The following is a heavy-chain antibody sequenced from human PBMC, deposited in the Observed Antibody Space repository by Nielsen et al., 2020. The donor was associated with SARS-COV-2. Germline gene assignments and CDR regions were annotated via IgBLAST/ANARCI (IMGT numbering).Heavy chain of an antibody. J-gene: IGHJ6*02. D-gene: IGHD3-22*01. CDR1: RFGLTTYT. CDR3: ARDTHYYDSSGYYAPPYYYYGMDV. V-gene: IGHV3-33*08. Sequence: GGSLRLSCEVSRFGLTTYTINWVRQAPGKGLEWVAVIWYDGSNKYYADSVKGRFTISRDNSKNTLYLQMNSLRAEDTAVYYCARDTHYYDSSGYYAPPYYYYGMDVWGQGTTVTVSS. CDR2: IWYDGSNK.